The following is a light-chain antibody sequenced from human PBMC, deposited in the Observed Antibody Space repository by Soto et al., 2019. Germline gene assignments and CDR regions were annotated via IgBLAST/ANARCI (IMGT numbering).Light chain of an antibody. V-gene: IGLV2-11*01. CDR3: CSYAGSYTYV. J-gene: IGLJ1*01. Sequence: QSVLTQPSSVSLSPGQSVTISCTGTSSDVGGYNYVSWYQQHPGKAPKLMIYDVSKRPSGVPDRFSGSKSGNTASLTISGLQAEDEADYYCCSYAGSYTYVFGTGTKVTVL. CDR2: DVS. CDR1: SSDVGGYNY.